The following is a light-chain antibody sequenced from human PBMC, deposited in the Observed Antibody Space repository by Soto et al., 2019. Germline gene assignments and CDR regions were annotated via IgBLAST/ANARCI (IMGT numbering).Light chain of an antibody. CDR2: EVS. J-gene: IGLJ2*01. V-gene: IGLV2-14*01. CDR3: SSYTTTSTQV. Sequence: QSALTQPASVSGSPGQSITLSCTGTSSDVGGYDYLSWYQHHPGKAPKLMIYEVSNRPSGISNRFSGSKSGNTASLTISGLQAEDEADYYCSSYTTTSTQVFGGGTKLTVL. CDR1: SSDVGGYDY.